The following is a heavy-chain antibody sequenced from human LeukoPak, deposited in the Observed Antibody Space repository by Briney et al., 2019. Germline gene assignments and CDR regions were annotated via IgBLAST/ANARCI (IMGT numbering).Heavy chain of an antibody. CDR2: ISYDGSNK. CDR1: GFTFSSYA. Sequence: GGSLRLSCAASGFTFSSYAMHWVRQAPGKGLEWVAVISYDGSNKYYADSVKGRFTISRDNSKNTLYLQMNSLRAEDTAVYYCARARYCSSISCRDAFDIWGQGTMVTVSS. D-gene: IGHD2-2*01. CDR3: ARARYCSSISCRDAFDI. J-gene: IGHJ3*02. V-gene: IGHV3-30-3*01.